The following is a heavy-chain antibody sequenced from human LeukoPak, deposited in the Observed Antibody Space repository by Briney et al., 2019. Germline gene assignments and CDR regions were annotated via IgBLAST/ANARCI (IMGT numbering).Heavy chain of an antibody. CDR3: ARDPYSSSWYPWDRVVYYYYGMDV. Sequence: ASVNVSCKASGYTFTGYYMHWVRQAPGQGLEWMGWINPNSGGTNYAQKFQGRVTMTRDTSISTAYMELSRLRSDDTAVYYCARDPYSSSWYPWDRVVYYYYGMDVWGQGTTVTVSS. CDR1: GYTFTGYY. J-gene: IGHJ6*02. CDR2: INPNSGGT. V-gene: IGHV1-2*02. D-gene: IGHD6-13*01.